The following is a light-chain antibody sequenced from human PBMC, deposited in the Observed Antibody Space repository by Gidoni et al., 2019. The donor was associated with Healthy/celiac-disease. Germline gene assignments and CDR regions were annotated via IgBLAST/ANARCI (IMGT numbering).Light chain of an antibody. V-gene: IGKV1-13*02. J-gene: IGKJ4*01. CDR3: QQFNSYPPIT. CDR2: DAS. CDR1: QGISSA. Sequence: AIQLTQSPSSLSASVGDRVTITCRASQGISSALAWYQQKPGKAPKLLIYDASSLESGVPPRFSGSGAGTDFTLTISSLQPEDFATYYCQQFNSYPPITFGGXTKVEIK.